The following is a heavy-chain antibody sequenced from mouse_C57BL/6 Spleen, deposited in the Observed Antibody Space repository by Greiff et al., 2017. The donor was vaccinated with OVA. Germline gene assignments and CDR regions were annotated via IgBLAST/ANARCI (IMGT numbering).Heavy chain of an antibody. CDR1: GFTFSSYG. Sequence: EVQVVESGGDLVKPGGSLKLSCAASGFTFSSYGMSWVRQTPDTRLEWVATISSGGSYTYYPDSVKGRFTISRDNAKNTLYLQMSSLKSEDTAMYYCARFYDYDQDYFDYWGQGTTLTVSS. V-gene: IGHV5-6*01. CDR3: ARFYDYDQDYFDY. CDR2: ISSGGSYT. J-gene: IGHJ2*01. D-gene: IGHD2-4*01.